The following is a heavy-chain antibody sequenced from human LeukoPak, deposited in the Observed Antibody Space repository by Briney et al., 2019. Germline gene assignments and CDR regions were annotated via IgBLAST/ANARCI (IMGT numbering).Heavy chain of an antibody. V-gene: IGHV1-24*01. D-gene: IGHD3-3*01. J-gene: IGHJ4*02. CDR3: ATARIVLRFFDY. CDR2: FDPEDGET. Sequence: ASVKVSCKVSGYTLTELSMHWVRQAPGKGLEWMGGFDPEDGETIYAQKFQGRVTMTEDTSTDTAYMELSSLRSEDTAVYYCATARIVLRFFDYWGQGTLVTVSS. CDR1: GYTLTELS.